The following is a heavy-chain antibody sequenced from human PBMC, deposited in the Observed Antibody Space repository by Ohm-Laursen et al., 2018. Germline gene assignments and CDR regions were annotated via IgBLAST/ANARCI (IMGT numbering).Heavy chain of an antibody. D-gene: IGHD3-22*01. J-gene: IGHJ4*02. V-gene: IGHV2-5*02. CDR3: AHRLVGYYDSSGYSPPFDY. Sequence: TQTLTLTGTVSGFSVSTSGVGVGWIRQPPGRAMEWLAVIYWDDERRYSPSLRSRLTITKDTSKNQVVLTMTNMDPVDTATYYCAHRLVGYYDSSGYSPPFDYWGQGNLVTVSS. CDR1: GFSVSTSGVG. CDR2: IYWDDER.